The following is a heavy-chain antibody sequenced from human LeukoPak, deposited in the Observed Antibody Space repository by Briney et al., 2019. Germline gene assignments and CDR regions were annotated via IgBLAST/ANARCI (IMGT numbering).Heavy chain of an antibody. V-gene: IGHV5-51*01. CDR2: IYPGDSDT. J-gene: IGHJ6*02. Sequence: RGESLKISCKGSGYSFTSYWIGWVRQMPGKGLEWMGIIYPGDSDTRYSPSFQGQVTISADKPISTAYLQWSSLKASDTAMYYCARLIGTGYSSSYRIYYYYYGMDVWGQGTTVTVSS. CDR1: GYSFTSYW. CDR3: ARLIGTGYSSSYRIYYYYYGMDV. D-gene: IGHD6-13*01.